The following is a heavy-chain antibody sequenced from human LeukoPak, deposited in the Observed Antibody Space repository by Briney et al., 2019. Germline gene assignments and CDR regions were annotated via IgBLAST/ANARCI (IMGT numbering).Heavy chain of an antibody. CDR3: ARVPLAGGDWGSLYFQH. CDR2: IIPILGIA. D-gene: IGHD2-21*02. CDR1: GGTFSSYA. Sequence: GASVKVSCKASGGTFSSYAISWVRQAPGQGLEWMGRIIPILGIANYAQKFQGRVTITADKSTSTAYMELSSLRSEDTAVYYCARVPLAGGDWGSLYFQHWGQGTLVTVSS. J-gene: IGHJ1*01. V-gene: IGHV1-69*04.